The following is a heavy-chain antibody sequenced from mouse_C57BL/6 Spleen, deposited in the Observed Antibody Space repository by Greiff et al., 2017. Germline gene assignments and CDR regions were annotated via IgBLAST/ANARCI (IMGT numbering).Heavy chain of an antibody. Sequence: QVQLQQSGAELVRPGASVTLSCTASGYTFTDYEMHWVKQTPVHGLEWIGAIDPETGGTAYNQKFKGKAILTADKSSSTAYMELRSLTSEDSAVYYCTIYGNYGAWFAYWGQGTLVTVSA. CDR2: IDPETGGT. CDR1: GYTFTDYE. J-gene: IGHJ3*01. CDR3: TIYGNYGAWFAY. V-gene: IGHV1-15*01. D-gene: IGHD2-1*01.